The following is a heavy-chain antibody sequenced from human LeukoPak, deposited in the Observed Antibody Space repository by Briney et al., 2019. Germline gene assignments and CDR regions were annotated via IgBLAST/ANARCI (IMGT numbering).Heavy chain of an antibody. CDR2: ISARGGSI. CDR3: AKDLFDYGNYDYFDS. CDR1: GFTFNNYA. J-gene: IGHJ4*02. V-gene: IGHV3-23*01. D-gene: IGHD4-11*01. Sequence: GGSLRLSCAASGFTFNNYAMSWVRQAPGKGLEWVSSISARGGSIYYADSVKGRFTISRDNSKNTVYLQMHSLRVEDTAIYYCAKDLFDYGNYDYFDSWGQGTLVTVSS.